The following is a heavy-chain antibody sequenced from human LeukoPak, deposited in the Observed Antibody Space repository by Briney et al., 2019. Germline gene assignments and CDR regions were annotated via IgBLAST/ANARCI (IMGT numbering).Heavy chain of an antibody. CDR2: IYYSGST. J-gene: IGHJ6*02. CDR3: ARGQTKDGDPRRMDV. V-gene: IGHV4-59*01. CDR1: GGSISSYY. Sequence: SETLSLTCTVSGGSISSYYWSWIRQPPGKGLEWIGYIYYSGSTNYNPSLKSRVTISVDTSKNQFSLKLSSVTAADTAVYYCARGQTKDGDPRRMDVWGQGTKVTVSS. D-gene: IGHD4-17*01.